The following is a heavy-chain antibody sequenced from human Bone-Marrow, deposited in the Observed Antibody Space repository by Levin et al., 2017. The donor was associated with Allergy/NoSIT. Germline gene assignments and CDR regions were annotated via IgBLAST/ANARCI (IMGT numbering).Heavy chain of an antibody. Sequence: GGSLRLSCAAPGFTVSSNYMSWVRQAPGKGPEWVSVIYSGGSTYYADTAKGRFTISRDNSKNTLYLQMNSLRAEDTAVYCCARGWFGELLSHWGQGTLVTVSS. D-gene: IGHD3-10*01. V-gene: IGHV3-53*01. CDR2: IYSGGST. CDR1: GFTVSSNY. J-gene: IGHJ4*02. CDR3: ARGWFGELLSH.